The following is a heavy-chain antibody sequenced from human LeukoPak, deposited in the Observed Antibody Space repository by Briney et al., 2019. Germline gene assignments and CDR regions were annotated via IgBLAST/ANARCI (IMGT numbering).Heavy chain of an antibody. V-gene: IGHV3-21*06. Sequence: KPGGSLRLSCTASGLTFSTSGFNSVRQAPGKGLECVASICPTGSDRYHADSINGGFTNSRDNSNTFLHLQIHRRRAEDTAVYYCATETNGCHYEYWGQRTLLTVSS. CDR1: GLTFSTSG. J-gene: IGHJ4*02. CDR3: ATETNGCHYEY. CDR2: ICPTGSDR. D-gene: IGHD5-24*01.